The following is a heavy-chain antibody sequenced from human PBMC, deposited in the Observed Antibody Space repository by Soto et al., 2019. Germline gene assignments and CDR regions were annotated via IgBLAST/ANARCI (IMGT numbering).Heavy chain of an antibody. CDR2: IYYSGST. V-gene: IGHV4-31*03. CDR3: ARGWSEFYDSSGYYQTFDY. CDR1: GCSISSGGYY. J-gene: IGHJ4*02. Sequence: SETLSLTCPVSGCSISSGGYYWSWIRQHPGKGLEWIGYIYYSGSTYYNPSLKSRVTISVDTSKNQFSLKLSSVTAADTAVYYCARGWSEFYDSSGYYQTFDYWGQGTLVTVSS. D-gene: IGHD3-22*01.